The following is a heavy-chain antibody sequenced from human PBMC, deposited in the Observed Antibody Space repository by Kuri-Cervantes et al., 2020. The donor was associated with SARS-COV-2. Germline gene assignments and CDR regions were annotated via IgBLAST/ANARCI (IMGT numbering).Heavy chain of an antibody. D-gene: IGHD3-22*01. Sequence: SETLSLTCTVSGGSININGYFWGWIRQSPGKGLEWIGSIFHSGSTSYNPSLGSRGTISIDTSRNLFSLSLSSVTAADTSLYFCARQRDSRFDYWGQGTLVTVSS. CDR1: GGSININGYF. CDR3: ARQRDSRFDY. J-gene: IGHJ4*02. CDR2: IFHSGST. V-gene: IGHV4-39*01.